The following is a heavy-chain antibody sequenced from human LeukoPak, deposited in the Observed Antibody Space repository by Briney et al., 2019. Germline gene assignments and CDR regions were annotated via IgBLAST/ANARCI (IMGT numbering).Heavy chain of an antibody. CDR1: GFTFSSYS. D-gene: IGHD2-15*01. J-gene: IGHJ5*02. V-gene: IGHV3-48*02. CDR2: ISSSGSTK. Sequence: PRGSLRLSCAASGFTFSSYSMNWVRQAPGKGLEWVSYISSSGSTKYYADSVKGRFTISRDNAQNSLYLQMNSLRDEDTAVYYCAIEGYCSGGTCYTNWLDTWGQGTLVTVSS. CDR3: AIEGYCSGGTCYTNWLDT.